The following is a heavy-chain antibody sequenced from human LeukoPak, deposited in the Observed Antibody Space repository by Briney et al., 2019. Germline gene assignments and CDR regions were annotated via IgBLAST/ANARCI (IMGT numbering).Heavy chain of an antibody. CDR2: IKQDGSGK. CDR3: ARDVISGSGSIFDY. V-gene: IGHV3-7*01. J-gene: IGHJ4*02. CDR1: GFTFSSYW. Sequence: GGSLRLSCAASGFTFSSYWMSWVRQAPGKGLEWVANIKQDGSGKYYVDSVKGRSTISRDNAKNSLYLQMNSLRAEDTAVYYCARDVISGSGSIFDYWGQGTLVTVSS. D-gene: IGHD3-10*01.